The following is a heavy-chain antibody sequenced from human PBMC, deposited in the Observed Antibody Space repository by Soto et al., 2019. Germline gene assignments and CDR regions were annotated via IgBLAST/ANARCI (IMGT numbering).Heavy chain of an antibody. J-gene: IGHJ4*02. CDR1: GGSFSGYY. Sequence: SETLSLTCAVYGGSFSGYYWSWIRQPPGKGLEWIGEINHSGSTNYNPSLKSRVTISVDTSKNQFSLKLSSVTAADTAVYYCSMLNRGDVDTAMVTDYWGQGTLVTVSS. V-gene: IGHV4-34*01. D-gene: IGHD5-18*01. CDR3: SMLNRGDVDTAMVTDY. CDR2: INHSGST.